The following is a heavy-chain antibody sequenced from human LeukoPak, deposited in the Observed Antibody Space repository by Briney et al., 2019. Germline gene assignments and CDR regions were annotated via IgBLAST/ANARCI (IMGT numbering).Heavy chain of an antibody. J-gene: IGHJ5*02. CDR3: ARGHSSSPNWFDP. CDR1: GFAFSSYW. V-gene: IGHV3-7*04. Sequence: GGSLRLSSAASGFAFSSYWMSWVRQAPGKGREWVASIKQDGSEKYYVDSVKGRFTISRDNAKNSLYLQMNSLRAEDTAVYYCARGHSSSPNWFDPWGQGTLVTVSS. CDR2: IKQDGSEK. D-gene: IGHD6-13*01.